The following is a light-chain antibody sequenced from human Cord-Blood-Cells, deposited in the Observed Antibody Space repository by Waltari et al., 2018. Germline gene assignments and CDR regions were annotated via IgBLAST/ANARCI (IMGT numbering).Light chain of an antibody. CDR2: GAS. V-gene: IGKV3-15*01. CDR1: QSVSSN. Sequence: DIVMTQTPLSLSVTPGQPASISCKSSQSVSSNLAWYQQKPGQAPRLLIYGASTRATGIPARFSGSGSGTEFTLTISSLQSEDFAVYYCQQYNNWPPWTFGQGTKVEIK. J-gene: IGKJ1*01. CDR3: QQYNNWPPWT.